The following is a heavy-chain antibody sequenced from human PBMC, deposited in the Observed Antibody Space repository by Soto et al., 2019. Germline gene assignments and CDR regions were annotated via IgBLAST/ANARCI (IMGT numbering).Heavy chain of an antibody. Sequence: PSETLSLPCAVYGGSFRGYYWSWIRQPPGKGLEWIGEINHSGSTNYNPSLKSRVTISVNTSKKQFSLKLSSVTAADTAVYYCARGEDYRVPDYYYGMDVWGKGTTVTVSS. CDR2: INHSGST. CDR1: GGSFRGYY. J-gene: IGHJ6*04. V-gene: IGHV4-34*01. D-gene: IGHD3-16*01. CDR3: ARGEDYRVPDYYYGMDV.